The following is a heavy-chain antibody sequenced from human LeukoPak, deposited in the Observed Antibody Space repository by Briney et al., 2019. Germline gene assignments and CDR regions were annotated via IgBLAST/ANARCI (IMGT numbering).Heavy chain of an antibody. CDR3: ARSLEDYYGMDV. Sequence: ASVKVSCKASGYTFTSYAMHWVRQAPGQRLEWMGWINAGNGNTKYSQKFQGRVTITRDTSASTAYMELSSLRSEDTAVYYCARSLEDYYGMDVWGQGTTVTVSS. CDR1: GYTFTSYA. CDR2: INAGNGNT. V-gene: IGHV1-3*01. J-gene: IGHJ6*02.